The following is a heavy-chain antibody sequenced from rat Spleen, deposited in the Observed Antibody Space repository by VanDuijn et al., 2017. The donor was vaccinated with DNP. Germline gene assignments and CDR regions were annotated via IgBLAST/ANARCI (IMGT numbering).Heavy chain of an antibody. D-gene: IGHD1-11*01. J-gene: IGHJ1*01. CDR2: ISYDGGST. Sequence: EVQLVGSGGGLVQSGRSLKLSCAASGFTFSDYNMAWVRQAPTKGLEWVAYISYDGGSTYYGDSVKGRFTISRDNAKSTLYLQMDSLRSEDTATYYCARHYGGYSYYWYFDFWGPGTMVTVSS. V-gene: IGHV5-7*01. CDR3: ARHYGGYSYYWYFDF. CDR1: GFTFSDYN.